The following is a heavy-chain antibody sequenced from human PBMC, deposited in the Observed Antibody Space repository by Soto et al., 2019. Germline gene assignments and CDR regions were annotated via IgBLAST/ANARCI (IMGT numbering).Heavy chain of an antibody. D-gene: IGHD2-15*01. V-gene: IGHV5-10-1*01. CDR1: GYSFTSYW. J-gene: IGHJ6*02. CDR3: ARLDCSGGSCTFYYYGMDV. Sequence: GESLKISCKGSGYSFTSYWISWVRQMPGKGLEWMGRIDPSDSYTNYSPSFQGHVTISADKSISTAYLQWSSLKASDTAMYYCARLDCSGGSCTFYYYGMDVWGQGTTVTVSS. CDR2: IDPSDSYT.